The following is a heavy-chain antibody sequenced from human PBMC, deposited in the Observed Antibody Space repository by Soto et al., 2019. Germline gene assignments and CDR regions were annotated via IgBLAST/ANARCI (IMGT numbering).Heavy chain of an antibody. CDR1: GFTFDDYA. CDR2: LNWKGGNI. CDR3: AKDIGPYNYGYYYFYGMDV. D-gene: IGHD3-10*01. V-gene: IGHV3-9*01. J-gene: IGHJ6*02. Sequence: EVQLVESGGGLVQPGRSLRLSCAASGFTFDDYAMHWVRQVPGKGLEWVSGLNWKGGNIGYADSVKGRFTISRDNAKNSLYLQMNSLRPEDTALYYCAKDIGPYNYGYYYFYGMDVWGQGTTVSVSS.